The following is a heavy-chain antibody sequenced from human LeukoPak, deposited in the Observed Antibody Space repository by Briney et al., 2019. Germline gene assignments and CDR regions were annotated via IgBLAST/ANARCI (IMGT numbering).Heavy chain of an antibody. CDR2: ISGSGGST. V-gene: IGHV3-23*01. J-gene: IGHJ4*02. Sequence: PGGSLRLSCAASGFTFSSYAMSWVHQAPGKGLEWVSAISGSGGSTYYADSVKGRFTISRDNSKNTLYLQMNSLRAEDTAVYYCANTVPRTTVTGDYWGQGTLVTVSS. CDR3: ANTVPRTTVTGDY. CDR1: GFTFSSYA. D-gene: IGHD4-11*01.